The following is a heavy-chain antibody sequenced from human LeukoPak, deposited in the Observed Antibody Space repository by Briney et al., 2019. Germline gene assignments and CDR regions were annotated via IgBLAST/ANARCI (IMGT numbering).Heavy chain of an antibody. CDR2: ISGSGGST. CDR1: GFTFSSYW. J-gene: IGHJ3*02. Sequence: GGSLRLSCAASGFTFSSYWMSWVRQAPGKGLEWVSAISGSGGSTYYADSVKGRFTISRDNSKNTLYLQMNSLRAEDTAVYYCAKDIGASMARDYGSGRGAFDIWGQGTMVTVSS. V-gene: IGHV3-23*01. CDR3: AKDIGASMARDYGSGRGAFDI. D-gene: IGHD3-10*01.